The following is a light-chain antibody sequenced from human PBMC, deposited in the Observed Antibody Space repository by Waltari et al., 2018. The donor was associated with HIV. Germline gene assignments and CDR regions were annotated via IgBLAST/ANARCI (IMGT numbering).Light chain of an antibody. V-gene: IGLV2-23*02. Sequence: QSALTQPASVSGSPGQSITIPCTGTSSDVGSYNLVSWYQQHPGKAPKLMIYEVSKRPSGVSNRFSVSKSGNTASLTISGLQAEDEADYYCCSYAGSSTLVFGGGTKLTVL. J-gene: IGLJ3*02. CDR1: SSDVGSYNL. CDR3: CSYAGSSTLV. CDR2: EVS.